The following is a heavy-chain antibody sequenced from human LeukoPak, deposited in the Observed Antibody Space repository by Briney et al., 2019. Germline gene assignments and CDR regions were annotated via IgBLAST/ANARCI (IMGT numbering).Heavy chain of an antibody. CDR1: GYTFTGYN. CDR2: INPNSGGT. Sequence: ASVKVSCKASGYTFTGYNMHWVRQAPGQGLEWMGWINPNSGGTNYAQKFQGRVTMTRDTSINTAYMEVSRLRSDDTAVYYCARDSGYEVDYWGQGTLVTVSS. V-gene: IGHV1-2*02. J-gene: IGHJ4*02. D-gene: IGHD5-12*01. CDR3: ARDSGYEVDY.